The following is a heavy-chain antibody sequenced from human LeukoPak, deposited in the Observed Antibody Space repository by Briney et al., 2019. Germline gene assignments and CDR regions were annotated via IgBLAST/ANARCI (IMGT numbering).Heavy chain of an antibody. CDR2: ISSSGSTI. Sequence: GGSLRLSCAASGFTFSSYEMNWVRQAPGKGLEWVSYISSSGSTIYCADSVKGRFTISRDNAKNSLYLQMNSLRAEDTAVYYCARRWMVRGVNDAWGQGTLVTVSS. CDR3: ARRWMVRGVNDA. V-gene: IGHV3-48*03. CDR1: GFTFSSYE. D-gene: IGHD3-10*01. J-gene: IGHJ5*02.